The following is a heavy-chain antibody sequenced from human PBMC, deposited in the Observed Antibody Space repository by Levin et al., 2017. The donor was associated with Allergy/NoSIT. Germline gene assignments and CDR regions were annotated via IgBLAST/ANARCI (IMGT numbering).Heavy chain of an antibody. CDR2: ISGSGGRT. CDR3: AKCRSGELSLWVPDDY. J-gene: IGHJ4*02. CDR1: GFTFRTYA. V-gene: IGHV3-23*01. D-gene: IGHD3-16*02. Sequence: GGSLRLSCAASGFTFRTYAMTWVRQAPGKGLEWVSGISGSGGRTYYADSVKGRFTISRDNSKNTLYLQMNSLRAEDTAVYYCAKCRSGELSLWVPDDYWGQGTLVTVSS.